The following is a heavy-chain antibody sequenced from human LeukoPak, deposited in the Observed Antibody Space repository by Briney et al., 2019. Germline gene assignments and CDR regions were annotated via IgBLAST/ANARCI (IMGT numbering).Heavy chain of an antibody. Sequence: GGSLRLSCAASGFTFSSYGMHWVRQAPGKGLEWVAFIRYDGSNKYYADSVKGRFTISRDNSKNTLYLQMNSLRAEDTAVYYCAKGKGPPIVVPAAMDFDYWGQGTLVTVSS. CDR1: GFTFSSYG. V-gene: IGHV3-30*02. J-gene: IGHJ4*02. D-gene: IGHD2-2*01. CDR2: IRYDGSNK. CDR3: AKGKGPPIVVPAAMDFDY.